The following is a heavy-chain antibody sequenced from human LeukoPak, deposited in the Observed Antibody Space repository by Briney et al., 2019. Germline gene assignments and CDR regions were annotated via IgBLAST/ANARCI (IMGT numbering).Heavy chain of an antibody. CDR2: ISYDGSNK. CDR1: GFTFSSYA. CDR3: ARGTMVRGVIISRDYYYYGMDV. Sequence: GGSLRLSCVASGFTFSSYAMHWVRLAPGKGLEWVALISYDGSNKYNADSVKGRFTISRDNSKNTLYLQMNSLRAEDTAVYYCARGTMVRGVIISRDYYYYGMDVWGQGTTVTVSS. D-gene: IGHD3-10*01. V-gene: IGHV3-30-3*01. J-gene: IGHJ6*02.